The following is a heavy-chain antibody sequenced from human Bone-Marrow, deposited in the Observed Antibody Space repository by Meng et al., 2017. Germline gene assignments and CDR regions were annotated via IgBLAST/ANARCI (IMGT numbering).Heavy chain of an antibody. CDR2: IYHSGST. V-gene: IGHV4-38-2*02. J-gene: IGHJ4*02. CDR3: ASSIAVAGNDQYYFDY. Sequence: ESLKISCTVSGYSISSGYYWGWIRQPPGKGLEWIGSIYHSGSTYYNPSLKSRVTISVDTSKNQFSLKLSSVTAADTAVYYCASSIAVAGNDQYYFDYWGQGTLVTVSS. D-gene: IGHD6-19*01. CDR1: GYSISSGYY.